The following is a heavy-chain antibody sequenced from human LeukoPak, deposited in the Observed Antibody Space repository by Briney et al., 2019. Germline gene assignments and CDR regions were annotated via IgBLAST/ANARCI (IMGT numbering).Heavy chain of an antibody. D-gene: IGHD3-22*01. CDR2: IRYDGSNK. CDR1: GFTFSSYG. V-gene: IGHV3-30*02. Sequence: PGGPLRLSCAASGFTFSSYGMHWVRQAPGKGLEWVAFIRYDGSNKYYADSVKGRFTISRDNSKNTLYLQMNSLRAEDTAVYYCAKDQLSLSGYPRTAHAFDIWGQGTMVTVSS. J-gene: IGHJ3*02. CDR3: AKDQLSLSGYPRTAHAFDI.